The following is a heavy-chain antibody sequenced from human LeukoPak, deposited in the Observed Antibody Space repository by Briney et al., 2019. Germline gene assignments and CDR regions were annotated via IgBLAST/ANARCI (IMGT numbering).Heavy chain of an antibody. CDR2: IYYTGST. D-gene: IGHD6-13*01. CDR3: AREPSSWYLDY. CDR1: GGSISSYY. Sequence: SETLSLTCTVSGGSISSYYWSWIRQPPGKGLEWIGYIYYTGSTNYNPSLKSRVTISVDTSRNQFSLKLSSVTTADTAVYYCAREPSSWYLDYWGQGTLVTVSS. V-gene: IGHV4-59*08. J-gene: IGHJ4*02.